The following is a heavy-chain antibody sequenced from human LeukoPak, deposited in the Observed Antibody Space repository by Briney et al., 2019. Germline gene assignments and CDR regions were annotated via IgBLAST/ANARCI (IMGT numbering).Heavy chain of an antibody. CDR3: ARVETTVSPYYFDY. V-gene: IGHV4-31*01. CDR1: GGSISSGGYY. J-gene: IGHJ4*02. CDR2: IYYSGST. Sequence: SETLSLTCTVSGGSISSGGYYWSWIRQHPGKGLEWIGYIYYSGSTYYNPSLKSQVTISVDTSKNQFSLKLSSVTAADTAVYYCARVETTVSPYYFDYWGQGTLVTVSS. D-gene: IGHD4-11*01.